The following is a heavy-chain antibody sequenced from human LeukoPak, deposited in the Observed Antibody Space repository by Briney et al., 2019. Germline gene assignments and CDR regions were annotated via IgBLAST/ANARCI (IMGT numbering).Heavy chain of an antibody. CDR3: ARDPSGQCDRGHFDY. CDR1: GFTFSSYS. V-gene: IGHV3-21*01. Sequence: GGSLRLSCAASGFTFSSYSMNWVRQAPGKGLEWVSSISSSSSYIYYADSVKGRFTISRDNAKNSLYLQMNSLRAEDTAVYYCARDPSGQCDRGHFDYWGQGTLVTVSS. CDR2: ISSSSSYI. J-gene: IGHJ4*02. D-gene: IGHD2-15*01.